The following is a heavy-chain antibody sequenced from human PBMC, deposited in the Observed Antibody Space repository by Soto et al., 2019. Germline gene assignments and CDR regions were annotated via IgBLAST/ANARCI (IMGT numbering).Heavy chain of an antibody. CDR3: ARLGDYYGSGSYLGYYYYYGMDV. J-gene: IGHJ6*02. V-gene: IGHV1-18*01. CDR1: GYTFTSYG. D-gene: IGHD3-10*01. Sequence: ASVKVSCKASGYTFTSYGISWVRQAPGQGLEWMGWISAYNGNTNYAPKFQGRVTMTTDTSTSTDYMELRSLRSDDTAMYYCARLGDYYGSGSYLGYYYYYGMDVWG. CDR2: ISAYNGNT.